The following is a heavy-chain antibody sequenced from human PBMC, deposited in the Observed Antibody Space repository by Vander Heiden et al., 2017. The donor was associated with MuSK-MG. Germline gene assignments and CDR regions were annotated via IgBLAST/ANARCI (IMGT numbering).Heavy chain of an antibody. CDR3: AKALEYSSSPFDS. D-gene: IGHD6-6*01. Sequence: EVQLVESGGGLVQLGRSLRLPCAAPGCTFDDYAMHWVRQVPGKGLEWVSGINWNSGTIGYADSVKGRFTISRDNAKSSLYLQMNSLRAEDTALYYCAKALEYSSSPFDSWGQGTLVTVSS. CDR1: GCTFDDYA. J-gene: IGHJ4*02. V-gene: IGHV3-9*01. CDR2: INWNSGTI.